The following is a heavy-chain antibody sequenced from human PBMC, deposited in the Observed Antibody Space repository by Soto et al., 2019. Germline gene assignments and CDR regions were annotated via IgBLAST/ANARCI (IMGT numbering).Heavy chain of an antibody. D-gene: IGHD3-16*01. V-gene: IGHV1-18*01. CDR2: INAYNGNT. Sequence: ASVKVSCKASGYSFTRYCIGWARQAPGQGLEWMGWINAYNGNTNYAQNLQGRLTLTTDTSTTTAYMELGSLRSNDTAIYYCAMVDVYVTPSPQDVWGQGTTVTVSS. J-gene: IGHJ6*02. CDR1: GYSFTRYC. CDR3: AMVDVYVTPSPQDV.